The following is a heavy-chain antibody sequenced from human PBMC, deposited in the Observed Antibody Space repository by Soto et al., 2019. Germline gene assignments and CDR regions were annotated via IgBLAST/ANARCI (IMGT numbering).Heavy chain of an antibody. Sequence: GASVKVSCKASGGTFSTHAIIWVRQAPGHGLEWMGGIIPISGTTYYTQKFQGRVTITADESTSTAYMELSSLRSEDTAVYYCASLGDRVVTIRYYGMDVWGQGTTVTVSS. V-gene: IGHV1-69*13. CDR3: ASLGDRVVTIRYYGMDV. CDR1: GGTFSTHA. CDR2: IIPISGTT. J-gene: IGHJ6*02. D-gene: IGHD3-3*01.